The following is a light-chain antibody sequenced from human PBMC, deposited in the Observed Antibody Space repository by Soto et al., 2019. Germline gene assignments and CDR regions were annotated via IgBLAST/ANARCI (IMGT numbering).Light chain of an antibody. CDR2: GAS. Sequence: IILTQSPGTLSLSPGERATLSCRAGQSVSSNYLAWYQQRPGQAPRLLMYGASGRATGIPDKFSGSGSGTDFTLTSAGLEPEDFAVYCCQRYGYSPITFGQGTRLEIK. CDR3: QRYGYSPIT. CDR1: QSVSSNY. V-gene: IGKV3-20*01. J-gene: IGKJ5*01.